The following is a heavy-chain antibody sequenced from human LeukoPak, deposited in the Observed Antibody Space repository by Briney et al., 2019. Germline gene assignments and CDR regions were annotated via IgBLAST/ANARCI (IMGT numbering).Heavy chain of an antibody. CDR2: ISSSSSYI. CDR1: GFTFSSYS. Sequence: GGSLRLSCAAPGFTFSSYSMNWVRQAPGKGLEWVSSISSSSSYIYYADSVKGRFTISRDNAKNSLYLQMNSLRAEDTAVYYCARDRRPYGGNPFDYWGQGTLVTVSS. J-gene: IGHJ4*02. CDR3: ARDRRPYGGNPFDY. V-gene: IGHV3-21*01. D-gene: IGHD4-23*01.